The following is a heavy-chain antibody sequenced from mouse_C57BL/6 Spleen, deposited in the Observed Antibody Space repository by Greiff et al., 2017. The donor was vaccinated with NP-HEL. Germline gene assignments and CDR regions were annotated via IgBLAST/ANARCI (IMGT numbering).Heavy chain of an antibody. CDR2: IDPEDGET. V-gene: IGHV14-2*01. CDR1: GFNIKDYS. CDR3: AREGSWYYAMDY. Sequence: EVQLQQSGAELVKPGASVKLSCTASGFNIKDYSLHWVKQRTEQGLEWIGRIDPEDGETNYAPKFQAMATITADPSSSTAYLQLSRLTSEDTAVYYCAREGSWYYAMDYWGQGTSVTVSS. J-gene: IGHJ4*01.